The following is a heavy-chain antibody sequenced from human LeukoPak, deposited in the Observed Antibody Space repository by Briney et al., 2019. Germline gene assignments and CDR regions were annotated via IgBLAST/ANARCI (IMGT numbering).Heavy chain of an antibody. J-gene: IGHJ6*04. V-gene: IGHV3-30*02. CDR1: GFTFSSYG. D-gene: IGHD4-17*01. CDR3: AKDLRSRYPGGTDV. CDR2: IRYDGSNK. Sequence: GGSLRLSCAASGFTFSSYGMHWVRQAPGKGLEWVAFIRYDGSNKYYADSVKGRFTISRDNSKNTLYLQMNSLRAEDTAVYYCAKDLRSRYPGGTDVWGKGTTVTISS.